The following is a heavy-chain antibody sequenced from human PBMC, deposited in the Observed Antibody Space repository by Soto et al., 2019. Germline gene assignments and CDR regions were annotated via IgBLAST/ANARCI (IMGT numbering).Heavy chain of an antibody. Sequence: SETLSLTCSVSGASIRSGGYYWSWLRQSPGKGLEWIGHIYYTGSTFYSPSLKSRLTISLDTSKNQFSLDLRSVTAADTAMYHCARIEMASIKWGRGTLVTVSS. J-gene: IGHJ4*02. CDR3: ARIEMASIK. CDR2: IYYTGST. CDR1: GASIRSGGYY. V-gene: IGHV4-31*03.